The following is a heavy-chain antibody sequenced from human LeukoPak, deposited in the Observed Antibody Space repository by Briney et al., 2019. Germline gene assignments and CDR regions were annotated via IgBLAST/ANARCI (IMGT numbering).Heavy chain of an antibody. V-gene: IGHV3-48*02. Sequence: GGSLRLSCAASGFAFSSCSMNWVRQAPGKGLEWVSYITSGSSTISYADSVKGRFTISRDNAKNSLYLQMNSLRDEDTAVYYCARGYYDRSGYQQAFDIWGQGTTVTVSS. CDR2: ITSGSSTI. J-gene: IGHJ3*02. CDR3: ARGYYDRSGYQQAFDI. CDR1: GFAFSSCS. D-gene: IGHD3-22*01.